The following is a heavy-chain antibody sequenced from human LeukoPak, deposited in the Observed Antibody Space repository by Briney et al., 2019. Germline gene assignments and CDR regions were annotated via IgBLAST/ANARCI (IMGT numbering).Heavy chain of an antibody. V-gene: IGHV1-46*01. J-gene: IGHJ4*02. CDR3: ARGGSYSEFDY. CDR1: GYTFISYY. D-gene: IGHD1-26*01. CDR2: IKPSGGST. Sequence: ASVKVSCKDSGYTFISYYMHWVGQAPGQGLEWMGIIKPSGGSTNYAQKFQGRVTVHRDTSTSTVYMELSRLRSEDTAVYYCARGGSYSEFDYWGQGTLVTVSS.